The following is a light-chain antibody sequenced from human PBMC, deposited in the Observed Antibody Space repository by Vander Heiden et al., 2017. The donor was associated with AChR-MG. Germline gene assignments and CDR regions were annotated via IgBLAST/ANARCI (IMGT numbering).Light chain of an antibody. J-gene: IGKJ4*01. CDR3: QQYGSTPVT. CDR1: QSVSSSY. V-gene: IGKV3-20*01. Sequence: EIVLTHSPGTLSLSPGDSATLSCSASQSVSSSYLAWYQQKPGQPPRLLIYGASSRDTGIPDRFSGSGSGTDFTLTISRLEPEDVAVYYCQQYGSTPVTFGGGTKVEIK. CDR2: GAS.